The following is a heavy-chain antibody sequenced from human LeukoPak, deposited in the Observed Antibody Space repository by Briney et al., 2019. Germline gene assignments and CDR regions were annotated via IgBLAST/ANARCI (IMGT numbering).Heavy chain of an antibody. J-gene: IGHJ3*02. CDR1: GGSISSYY. Sequence: PSETLSLTCTVSGGSISSYYWSWIRQPPGKGLEWIGYIYYSGSTNYNPSLKGRVTISVDTSKNQFSLKLSSVTAADTAVYYCARHGITMIVVEEADAFDIWGQGTMVTVSS. D-gene: IGHD3-22*01. CDR2: IYYSGST. V-gene: IGHV4-59*08. CDR3: ARHGITMIVVEEADAFDI.